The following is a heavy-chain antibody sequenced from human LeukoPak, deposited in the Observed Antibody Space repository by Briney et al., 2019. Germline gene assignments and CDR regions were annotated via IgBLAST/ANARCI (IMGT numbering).Heavy chain of an antibody. CDR2: ISYDGSNK. CDR3: ARERTAMVQGSFDY. Sequence: TGGSLRLSCAASGFTFSSYAMHWVRQAPGKGLEWVAVISYDGSNKYYADSVKGRFTISRDNSKNTLYLQMNSLRAEDTAVYYCARERTAMVQGSFDYWGQGTLVTVSS. D-gene: IGHD5-18*01. CDR1: GFTFSSYA. J-gene: IGHJ4*02. V-gene: IGHV3-30-3*01.